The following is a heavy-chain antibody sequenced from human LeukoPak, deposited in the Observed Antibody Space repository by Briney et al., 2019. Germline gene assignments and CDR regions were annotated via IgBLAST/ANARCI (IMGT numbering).Heavy chain of an antibody. Sequence: SGTVSLTCAVSSGSLCRSNWLGWVRQPPGKGMDLIGEIYHSGMTNYKTSLKSQVTISVDESKTQFSLKLSSVTAADTAVYYCARDLVENSRGHDFWGQGILVIVSS. CDR2: IYHSGMT. CDR3: ARDLVENSRGHDF. J-gene: IGHJ4*02. CDR1: SGSLCRSNW. D-gene: IGHD2-15*01. V-gene: IGHV4-4*02.